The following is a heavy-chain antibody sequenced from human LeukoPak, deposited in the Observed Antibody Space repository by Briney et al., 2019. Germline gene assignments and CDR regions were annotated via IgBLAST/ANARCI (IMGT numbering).Heavy chain of an antibody. CDR3: ARDLDYYDSSGYYYAIYFDL. Sequence: RSETLSLTCTVSGGSISSYYWSWIRQPAGKGLEWIGRIYTSGSTNYNPSLKSRVTMSVDTSKNQFSLKLSSVTAADTAVYYCARDLDYYDSSGYYYAIYFDLWGRGTLVTVSS. CDR1: GGSISSYY. V-gene: IGHV4-4*07. D-gene: IGHD3-22*01. J-gene: IGHJ2*01. CDR2: IYTSGST.